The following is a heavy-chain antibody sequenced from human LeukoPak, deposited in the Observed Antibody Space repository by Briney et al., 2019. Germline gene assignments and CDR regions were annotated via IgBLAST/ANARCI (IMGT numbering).Heavy chain of an antibody. V-gene: IGHV4-39*01. J-gene: IGHJ5*02. CDR1: GGSISSGTYY. Sequence: PEALSLTCTVSGGSISSGTYYWDWIRQAPGKGLEWIGNIYHSGITYYNPSLKSRVTMSVDTSKTQFSLKLNSLTAADTAVYYCARHPSAFNWFDPWGQGTLVTVSS. CDR3: ARHPSAFNWFDP. CDR2: IYHSGIT.